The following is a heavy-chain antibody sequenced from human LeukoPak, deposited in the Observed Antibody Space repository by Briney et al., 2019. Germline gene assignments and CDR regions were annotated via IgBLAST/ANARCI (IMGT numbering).Heavy chain of an antibody. CDR1: GGSISGDDSY. CDR2: IHYTGRT. Sequence: PSETLSLTCTVSGGSISGDDSYWAWIRQPPGKGLEWIGSIHYTGRTYYNPPLKSRVTLSIDTSRSQFSLKLSSLTAADTAVYYCVIGIGRSSDYWGQGTLATVSS. J-gene: IGHJ4*02. D-gene: IGHD6-6*01. V-gene: IGHV4-39*07. CDR3: VIGIGRSSDY.